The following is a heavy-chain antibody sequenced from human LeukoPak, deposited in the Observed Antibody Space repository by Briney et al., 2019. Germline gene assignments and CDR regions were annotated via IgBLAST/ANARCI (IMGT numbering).Heavy chain of an antibody. CDR1: GGSVSSGSYY. Sequence: SETLSLTCTVSGGSVSSGSYYWSWIRQPPGKGLEWIGYIYYSGSTNYSPSLKSRVTISVDTSKNQFSLKLSSVTAADTAAYYCARDWGYSYGSHYFDYWGQGTLVTVSS. CDR2: IYYSGST. D-gene: IGHD5-18*01. V-gene: IGHV4-61*01. CDR3: ARDWGYSYGSHYFDY. J-gene: IGHJ4*02.